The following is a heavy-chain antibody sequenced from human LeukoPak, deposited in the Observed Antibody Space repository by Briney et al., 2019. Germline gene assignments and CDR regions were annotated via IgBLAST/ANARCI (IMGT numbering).Heavy chain of an antibody. CDR1: GFTFSSYG. Sequence: PGGSLRLSCAASGFTFSSYGMHWVRQAPGKGLEWVAVISYDGSNKYYADSVKGRFTISRDNSKNTLYLQMNSLRAEDTAVYYCAKVAGYGDEYYFDYWGQGTPVTVSS. CDR3: AKVAGYGDEYYFDY. V-gene: IGHV3-30*18. CDR2: ISYDGSNK. J-gene: IGHJ4*02. D-gene: IGHD4-17*01.